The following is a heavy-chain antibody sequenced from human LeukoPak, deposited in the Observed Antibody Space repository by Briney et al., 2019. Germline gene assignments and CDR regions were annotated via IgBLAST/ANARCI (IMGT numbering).Heavy chain of an antibody. J-gene: IGHJ2*01. V-gene: IGHV3-66*01. D-gene: IGHD3-10*01. CDR2: IYSGGST. CDR3: ARGYGSGSSYFDL. Sequence: GGSLRLSCAASGFTVSSNYMSWVRQARGKGLEGVSVIYSGGSTYYADSVKGRFTISRDNSKNTLYLQMNSLRAEDTAVYYCARGYGSGSSYFDLWGRGTLVTVSS. CDR1: GFTVSSNY.